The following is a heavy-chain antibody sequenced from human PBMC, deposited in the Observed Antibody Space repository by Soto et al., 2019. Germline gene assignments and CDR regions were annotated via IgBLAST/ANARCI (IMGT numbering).Heavy chain of an antibody. CDR1: GGSISSSSYY. CDR2: IYYSGST. V-gene: IGHV4-39*01. D-gene: IGHD3-3*01. CDR3: ARQIYDFWSGYYTGDNWFDP. Sequence: SETLSLTCTVSGGSISSSSYYWGWIRQPPGKGLEWIGSIYYSGSTYYNPSLKSRVTISVDTSKNQFSLKLSSVTAADTAVYYCARQIYDFWSGYYTGDNWFDPWGQGTLVTSPQ. J-gene: IGHJ5*02.